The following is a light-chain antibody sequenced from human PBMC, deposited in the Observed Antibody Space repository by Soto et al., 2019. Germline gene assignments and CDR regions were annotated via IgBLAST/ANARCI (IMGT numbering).Light chain of an antibody. V-gene: IGKV1-27*01. CDR2: AAS. J-gene: IGKJ4*01. Sequence: DIQMTQSPSSLSASVGDRVTITCRASQGIRNYLAWYQQKPGKVPKLLIYAASTLQSGVPSRFSGSGSETDFTLTISSLQPEDVATYYCQKYNSAILTFGGGTKVEIK. CDR3: QKYNSAILT. CDR1: QGIRNY.